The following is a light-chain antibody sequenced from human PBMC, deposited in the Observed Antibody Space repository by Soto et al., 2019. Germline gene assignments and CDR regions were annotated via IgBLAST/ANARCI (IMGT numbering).Light chain of an antibody. CDR1: QSVSSY. Sequence: EIVLTQSPATLSLSPGERATLSCRASQSVSSYLAWYQQKPGQAPRLLIYDASNRATGIPARFSGSGSGTDFTLPISSLEPEDFAVYYCQQRSNWSPRLTFGGGTKVEIK. V-gene: IGKV3-11*01. CDR3: QQRSNWSPRLT. CDR2: DAS. J-gene: IGKJ4*01.